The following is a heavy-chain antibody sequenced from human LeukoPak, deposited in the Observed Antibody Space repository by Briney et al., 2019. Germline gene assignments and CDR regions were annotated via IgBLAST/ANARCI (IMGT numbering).Heavy chain of an antibody. CDR3: ARDSGWELQHFYFDH. D-gene: IGHD1-26*01. Sequence: GASVKVSCKASGYTFNSYGINWVRQATGQGLEWMGWMSVYNGQTNYAHKFQGRVTMTTDTSTRTVYMELGSLRSDDTAVYYCARDSGWELQHFYFDHWGQGTLVTVSA. J-gene: IGHJ4*02. CDR1: GYTFNSYG. CDR2: MSVYNGQT. V-gene: IGHV1-18*01.